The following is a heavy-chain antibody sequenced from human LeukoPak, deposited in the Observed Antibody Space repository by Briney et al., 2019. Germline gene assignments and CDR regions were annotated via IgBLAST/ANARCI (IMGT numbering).Heavy chain of an antibody. CDR1: GFTFSGSA. CDR3: TRLGDVGAFDI. V-gene: IGHV3-73*01. D-gene: IGHD4-17*01. CDR2: IRSKANSYAT. Sequence: SGGSLRLSCAASGFTFSGSAMHWVRQASGKGLEWVGRIRSKANSYATAYAASVKGRFTISRDDSKNTAYLQMNSLKTEDTAVYYCTRLGDVGAFDIWGQGTMVTVSS. J-gene: IGHJ3*02.